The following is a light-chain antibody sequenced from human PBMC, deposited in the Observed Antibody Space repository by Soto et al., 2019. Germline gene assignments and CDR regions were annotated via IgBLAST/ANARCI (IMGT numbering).Light chain of an antibody. J-gene: IGKJ5*01. V-gene: IGKV1-5*03. Sequence: DIQMTQSPSTLSASVGDSVTITCRASQSISSWLAWYQQKPGKAPKLLIYKASSLESGVPSGFSGSGSGTELTLTISSLQPDDFATYYCQQYTDYPVTFGQGTRLEIK. CDR2: KAS. CDR3: QQYTDYPVT. CDR1: QSISSW.